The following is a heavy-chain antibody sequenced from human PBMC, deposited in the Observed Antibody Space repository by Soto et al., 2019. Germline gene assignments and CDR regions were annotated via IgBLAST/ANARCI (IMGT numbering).Heavy chain of an antibody. CDR2: INIFSGDT. J-gene: IGHJ2*01. Sequence: QVQLVQSGAEVKKPGASVKVYCKASGYTFTHYGITWVRQAPGQGLEWMGWINIFSGDTNYPQKLQGRLTMTTDTSTYTVYMELRNLRSDYTAVYYCARDLHSGGKYWYFDIWGRGNLVTVSS. V-gene: IGHV1-18*01. CDR1: GYTFTHYG. D-gene: IGHD2-15*01. CDR3: ARDLHSGGKYWYFDI.